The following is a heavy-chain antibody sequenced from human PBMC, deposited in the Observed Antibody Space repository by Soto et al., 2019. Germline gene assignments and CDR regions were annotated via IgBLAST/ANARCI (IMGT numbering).Heavy chain of an antibody. CDR1: GFTFGSYA. CDR2: AGPSGSST. Sequence: GGSLRLSCAASGFTFGSYAMSWVRLAPGKGLEWVSVAGPSGSSTFYADSVRGRFTISRDNVENTLYLQMNSLRVADTASYFCARTYSYDSTGYYRTFDYWGQGTLVTVSS. D-gene: IGHD3-22*01. J-gene: IGHJ4*02. CDR3: ARTYSYDSTGYYRTFDY. V-gene: IGHV3-23*01.